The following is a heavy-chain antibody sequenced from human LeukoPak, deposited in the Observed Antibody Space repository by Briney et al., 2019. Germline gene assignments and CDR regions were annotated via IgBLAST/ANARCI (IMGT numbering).Heavy chain of an antibody. Sequence: PGGSLRLSCAASGFTFSSYRMNRVRRAPGKGLEWVSSISSSSSYIYYADSVKGRFTISRDNAKNSLYLQMNSLRAEDTAVYYCSREGSGVAGHFDYWGQGTLVTVPS. CDR1: GFTFSSYR. V-gene: IGHV3-21*01. CDR3: SREGSGVAGHFDY. CDR2: ISSSSSYI. D-gene: IGHD6-19*01. J-gene: IGHJ4*02.